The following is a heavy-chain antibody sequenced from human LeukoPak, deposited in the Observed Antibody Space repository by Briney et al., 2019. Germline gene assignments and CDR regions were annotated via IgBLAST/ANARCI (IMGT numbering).Heavy chain of an antibody. CDR3: ARDALGDGYSFDAFDI. CDR1: GGTFSSYA. CDR2: INPSGGST. Sequence: ASVKVSCKASGGTFSSYAISWVRQAPGQGLEWMGIINPSGGSTSYAQKFQGRVTMTRDMSTSTVYMELSSLRSEDTAVYYCARDALGDGYSFDAFDIWGQGTMVTVSS. D-gene: IGHD5-24*01. J-gene: IGHJ3*02. V-gene: IGHV1-46*01.